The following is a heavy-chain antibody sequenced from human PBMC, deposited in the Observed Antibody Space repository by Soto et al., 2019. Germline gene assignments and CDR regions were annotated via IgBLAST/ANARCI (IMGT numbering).Heavy chain of an antibody. CDR3: ARHGRGYSYGSGNDY. Sequence: SGYSFTSYWISWVRQMPVKGLEWMGRIDPSDSYTNYSPSFQGHVTISADKSISTAYLQWSSLKASDTAMYYCARHGRGYSYGSGNDYWGQGTLVTVSS. CDR1: GYSFTSYW. V-gene: IGHV5-10-1*01. CDR2: IDPSDSYT. D-gene: IGHD5-18*01. J-gene: IGHJ4*02.